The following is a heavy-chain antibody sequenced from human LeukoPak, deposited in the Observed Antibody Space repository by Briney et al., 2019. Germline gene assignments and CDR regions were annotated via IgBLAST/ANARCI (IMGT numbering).Heavy chain of an antibody. J-gene: IGHJ4*02. CDR1: GYGLSSYG. D-gene: IGHD6-13*01. CDR2: IDTYNGAT. Sequence: GASVKVSCKASGYGLSSYGISWVRQAPGQGLEWMGWIDTYNGATNYAPKLQGRVTMTTDRSSNTAYMELRSLRSDDTAVYYCARIAAAGNRRLNYWGQGTLVTVSS. V-gene: IGHV1-18*01. CDR3: ARIAAAGNRRLNY.